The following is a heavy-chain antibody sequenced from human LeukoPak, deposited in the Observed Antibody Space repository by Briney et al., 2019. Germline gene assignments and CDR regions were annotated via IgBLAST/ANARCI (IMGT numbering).Heavy chain of an antibody. CDR1: GFTFSSYG. CDR2: ISYDGSNK. D-gene: IGHD3-16*01. V-gene: IGHV3-30*03. J-gene: IGHJ6*03. Sequence: GGSLRLSCAASGFTFSSYGMHWVRQAPGKGLEWVAVISYDGSNKYYADSVKGRFTISRDNSKNTLYLQMNSLRAEDTAVYYCARDQRFADPYYYYYMDVWGKGTTVTVSS. CDR3: ARDQRFADPYYYYYMDV.